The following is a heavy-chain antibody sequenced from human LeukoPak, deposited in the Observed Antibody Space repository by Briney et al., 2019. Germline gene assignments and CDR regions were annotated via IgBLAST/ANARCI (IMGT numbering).Heavy chain of an antibody. V-gene: IGHV1-69*05. D-gene: IGHD4-23*01. CDR2: IIPIFGTA. J-gene: IGHJ4*02. CDR3: ARDESYGGNSRSDY. Sequence: GASVKVSCKASGGTFSSYAISWVRQAPGQGLEWMGRIIPIFGTANYAQKFQGRVTITTDESTSTAYMELSSLRSEDAGVYHWARDESYGGNSRSDYWGQGTLVTVSS. CDR1: GGTFSSYA.